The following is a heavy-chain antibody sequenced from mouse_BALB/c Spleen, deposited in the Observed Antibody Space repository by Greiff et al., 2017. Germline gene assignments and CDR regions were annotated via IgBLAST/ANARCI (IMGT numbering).Heavy chain of an antibody. Sequence: EVQLQQSGAELVRSGASVKLSCTASGFNIKDYDMHWVKQRPEQGLEWIGWIDTENGDTEYAPKFQGKATMTADTSSNTAYLQLSSLTSEDTAVYYCNAEAYWGQGTLVTVSA. V-gene: IGHV14-4*02. CDR2: IDTENGDT. CDR1: GFNIKDYD. J-gene: IGHJ3*01. CDR3: NAEAY.